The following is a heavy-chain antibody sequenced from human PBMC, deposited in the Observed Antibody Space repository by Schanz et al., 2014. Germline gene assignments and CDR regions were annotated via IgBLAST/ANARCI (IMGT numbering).Heavy chain of an antibody. CDR3: ARDMTSMGESGFYYYGMDV. CDR2: ISFSGNTI. Sequence: EVQLVESGGGLVRPGGSLRLSCTTSGLIFSTYTLNWVRQAPGKGLEWISYISFSGNTIYYADSVKGRFTISRDNAKNSVFLQMNRLRAEDTAVYYCARDMTSMGESGFYYYGMDVWGQGTTATVSS. V-gene: IGHV3-48*01. D-gene: IGHD1-26*01. CDR1: GLIFSTYT. J-gene: IGHJ6*02.